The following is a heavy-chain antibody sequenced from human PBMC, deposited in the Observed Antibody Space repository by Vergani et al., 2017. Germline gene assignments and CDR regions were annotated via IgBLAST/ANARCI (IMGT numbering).Heavy chain of an antibody. V-gene: IGHV1-69*18. J-gene: IGHJ4*02. CDR3: ARDGDPRTSPSMKLDY. CDR1: GGTFSSYA. D-gene: IGHD5-24*01. Sequence: QVQLVQSGAEVKKPGASVKVSCKASGGTFSSYAISWVRQAPGQGLEWMGRIIPIFGTANYAQKFQGRVTITADESTSTAYMELSSLRSEDTAVYYCARDGDPRTSPSMKLDYWGQGTLVTVSS. CDR2: IIPIFGTA.